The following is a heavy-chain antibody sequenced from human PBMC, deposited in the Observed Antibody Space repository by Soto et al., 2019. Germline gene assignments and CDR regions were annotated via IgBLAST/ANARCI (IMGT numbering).Heavy chain of an antibody. J-gene: IGHJ6*03. V-gene: IGHV3-73*01. CDR2: IRSKANSYAT. D-gene: IGHD2-2*01. CDR1: GFTFSGSA. Sequence: PGGSLRLSCAASGFTFSGSAMHWVRQASGKGLEWVGRIRSKANSYATAYAASVKGRFTISRDDSKNTAYLQMNSLKTEDTAVYYCTRVMVCSSTSCPKSYYYYMDVWGKGTTVTVAS. CDR3: TRVMVCSSTSCPKSYYYYMDV.